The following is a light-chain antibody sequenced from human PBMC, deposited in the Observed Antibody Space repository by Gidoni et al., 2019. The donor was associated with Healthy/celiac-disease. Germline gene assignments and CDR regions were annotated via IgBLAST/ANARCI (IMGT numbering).Light chain of an antibody. J-gene: IGKJ2*01. CDR2: GAS. CDR3: QQYNNWPPQYT. CDR1: QSVSSN. Sequence: EIVMTQSPATLSVSPGERATLSCRASQSVSSNLAWYQQKPGQAPRPLIYGASTRATGLPARFSGSGSGTEFTLTISSLQSEDFAVYYCQQYNNWPPQYTFGQGTKLEIK. V-gene: IGKV3-15*01.